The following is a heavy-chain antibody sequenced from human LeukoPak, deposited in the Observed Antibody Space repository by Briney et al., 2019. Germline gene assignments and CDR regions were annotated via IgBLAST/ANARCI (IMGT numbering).Heavy chain of an antibody. V-gene: IGHV7-4-1*02. CDR1: GYTFTSYA. D-gene: IGHD6-19*01. CDR3: ARGYREPPVATNYYYYGMDV. J-gene: IGHJ6*02. CDR2: INTNTGNP. Sequence: ASVKVSCKASGYTFTSYAMNWVRQAPGQGLEWMGWINTNTGNPTYAQGFTGRFVFSLDTSVSTAYLQISSLKAEDTAVYYCARGYREPPVATNYYYYGMDVWAKGPRSPSP.